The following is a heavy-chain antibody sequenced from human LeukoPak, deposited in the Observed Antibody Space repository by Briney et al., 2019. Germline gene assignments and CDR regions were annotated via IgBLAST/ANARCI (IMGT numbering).Heavy chain of an antibody. V-gene: IGHV1-8*01. CDR1: GYTFTNYD. CDR3: ARVHYYDSKGNWFDP. Sequence: ASVKVSCKASGYTFTNYDINWVRQATEQGLEWMGWMNPNSGNTGYAQKFQGRVTMTRDTSISTAYMELNSLRSEDTAVYYCARVHYYDSKGNWFDPWGQGTLVTVSS. CDR2: MNPNSGNT. J-gene: IGHJ5*02. D-gene: IGHD3-22*01.